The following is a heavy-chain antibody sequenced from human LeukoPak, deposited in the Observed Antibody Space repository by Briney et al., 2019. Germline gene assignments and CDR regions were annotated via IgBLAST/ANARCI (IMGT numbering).Heavy chain of an antibody. V-gene: IGHV3-23*01. CDR3: ASSKYYHDSRGGY. CDR2: ISGSGGST. D-gene: IGHD3-22*01. Sequence: PGESLRLACAVSGFTLSSYAMSWVRQAPGKGLEWVSAISGSGGSTYYADSAKGRFTISRDNSKNTLYLQMNSLSPNDTAVYYCASSKYYHDSRGGYWGQGTLVTVSS. CDR1: GFTLSSYA. J-gene: IGHJ4*02.